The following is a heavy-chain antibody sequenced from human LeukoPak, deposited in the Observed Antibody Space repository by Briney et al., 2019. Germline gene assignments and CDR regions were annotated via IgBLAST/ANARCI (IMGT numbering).Heavy chain of an antibody. CDR1: GYTFTGYY. Sequence: ASVKVSCKASGYTFTGYYMHWVRQAPGQGLEWMGWINPNSGGTNYAQKFQGRVTMTRDTSISTAYMELSRLRSDDTAVYYCARRQGDLWGGYYTGYFDYWGQGTLGTVSS. D-gene: IGHD3-3*01. CDR3: ARRQGDLWGGYYTGYFDY. J-gene: IGHJ4*02. CDR2: INPNSGGT. V-gene: IGHV1-2*02.